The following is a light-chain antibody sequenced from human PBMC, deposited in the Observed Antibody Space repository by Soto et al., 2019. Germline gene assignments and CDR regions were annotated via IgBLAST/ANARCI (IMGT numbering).Light chain of an antibody. J-gene: IGLJ2*01. CDR3: CSYAGSSTHVV. CDR2: EGT. V-gene: IGLV2-23*01. Sequence: QSALTQPASVSGSPGQSITISCTGTSSDVGTYNLVSWYQQCPGKAPKLMIYEGTKRSSGVSNRFSGSKSGNTASLTISGLQAEDEADYYCCSYAGSSTHVVFGGGTKLTVL. CDR1: SSDVGTYNL.